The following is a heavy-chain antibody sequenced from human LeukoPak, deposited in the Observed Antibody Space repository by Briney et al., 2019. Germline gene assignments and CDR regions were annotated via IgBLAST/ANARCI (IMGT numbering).Heavy chain of an antibody. D-gene: IGHD4-17*01. CDR1: GFTFDDYA. CDR3: ARVGGPPTVTYYYFDH. CDR2: ITWNGGRT. V-gene: IGHV3-20*04. J-gene: IGHJ4*02. Sequence: GGFLRLSCAASGFTFDDYAMSWVRQAPGKGLEWVSGITWNGGRTGYADSVKGRFTISRDNAKNSLFLQMNSLRAEDTALYYCARVGGPPTVTYYYFDHWGQGTLVTVSS.